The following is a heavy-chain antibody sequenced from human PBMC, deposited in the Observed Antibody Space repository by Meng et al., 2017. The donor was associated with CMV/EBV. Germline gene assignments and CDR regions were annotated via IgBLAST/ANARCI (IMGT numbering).Heavy chain of an antibody. J-gene: IGHJ4*02. CDR3: TTPGCSSTTCYTRLSY. CDR2: IKSKIDGGTT. Sequence: GESLKISCAASGFTFSSYEMNWVRQAPGKGLEWVGRIKSKIDGGTTDYAAPVKGRFTISRDDSQNTLFLQMDSLKTEDTATYYCTTPGCSSTTCYTRLSYWGQGTVVTVSS. CDR1: GFTFSSYE. D-gene: IGHD2-2*01. V-gene: IGHV3-15*01.